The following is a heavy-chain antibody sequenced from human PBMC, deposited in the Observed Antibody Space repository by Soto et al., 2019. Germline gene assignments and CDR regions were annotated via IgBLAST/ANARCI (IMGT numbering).Heavy chain of an antibody. Sequence: QVQLQESGPGLVEPSGTLSLTCGVSGGSIHSSNWWSWVRQPPRKGLEWIGEIYLGGTTNYNPSLKTRDTINIDKSDSQFSPKLNSVTAADTAIYYCARHGQVFYGRDVWGQGTTVTV. CDR1: GGSIHSSNW. J-gene: IGHJ6*02. CDR2: IYLGGTT. D-gene: IGHD1-20*01. V-gene: IGHV4-4*02. CDR3: ARHGQVFYGRDV.